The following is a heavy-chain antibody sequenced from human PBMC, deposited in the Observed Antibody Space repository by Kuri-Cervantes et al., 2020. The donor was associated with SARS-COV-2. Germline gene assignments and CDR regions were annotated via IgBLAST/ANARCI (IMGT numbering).Heavy chain of an antibody. CDR1: GYTFTGYY. J-gene: IGHJ6*03. CDR3: AREWVLRFLEWSHNSPYYYYYMDV. D-gene: IGHD3-3*01. Sequence: ASVKVSCRASGYTFTGYYMHWVRQAPGQGLEWMGWINPNSGGTNYAQKFQGRVTMTRDTSISTVYMELSSLRSEDTAVYYCAREWVLRFLEWSHNSPYYYYYMDVWGKGTTVTVSS. V-gene: IGHV1-2*02. CDR2: INPNSGGT.